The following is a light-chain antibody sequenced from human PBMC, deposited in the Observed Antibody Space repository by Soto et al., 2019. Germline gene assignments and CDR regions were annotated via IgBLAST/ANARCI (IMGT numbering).Light chain of an antibody. Sequence: QSALTQPGSVSGSPGQSITISCTGTSSDVGGYDFVSWYQQPPGKAPQLMIYEDTKRPSGIPARFSGSKSGNAASLTISGLQAEDEADYYCCSYAGSGSLVFGGGTQVTVL. CDR2: EDT. CDR3: CSYAGSGSLV. CDR1: SSDVGGYDF. V-gene: IGLV2-23*01. J-gene: IGLJ2*01.